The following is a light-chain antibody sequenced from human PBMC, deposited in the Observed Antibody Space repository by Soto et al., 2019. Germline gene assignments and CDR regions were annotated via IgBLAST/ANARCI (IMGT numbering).Light chain of an antibody. Sequence: QSVLTQPPSVSGPPGQRVTISCSGSIPNIGSNYVSWFQQLPVTAHKVLSSRNNQRPSGGPDRFSGSKSGTSASLAISGLRAEDEAEDYCAAWEDTVSNYVFGTGTKLTVL. CDR3: AAWEDTVSNYV. V-gene: IGLV1-47*01. CDR1: IPNIGSNY. CDR2: RNN. J-gene: IGLJ1*01.